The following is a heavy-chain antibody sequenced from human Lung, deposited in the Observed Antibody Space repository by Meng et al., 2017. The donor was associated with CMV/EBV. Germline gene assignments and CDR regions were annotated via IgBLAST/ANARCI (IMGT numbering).Heavy chain of an antibody. J-gene: IGHJ6*02. CDR1: GFTFSSYE. V-gene: IGHV3-48*03. CDR2: ISSSGSTI. Sequence: SXKISXAASGFTFSSYEMNWVRQAPGKGLEWVSYISSSGSTIYYADSVKGRFTISRDNAKNSLYLQMNSLRAEDSAVYYCARDGGLGVVPAAIRFDYYYYGMDVWGQGTTVTVSS. D-gene: IGHD2-2*02. CDR3: ARDGGLGVVPAAIRFDYYYYGMDV.